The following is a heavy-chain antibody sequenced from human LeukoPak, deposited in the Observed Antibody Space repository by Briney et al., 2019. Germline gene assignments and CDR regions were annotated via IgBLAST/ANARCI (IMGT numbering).Heavy chain of an antibody. D-gene: IGHD2-2*01. J-gene: IGHJ4*02. CDR1: GGSISSGSYY. CDR2: IYTSGST. Sequence: PSETLSLTCTVAGGSISSGSYYWSWIRQPAGKGLEWIGRIYTSGSTNYNPSIKSRVTISVATSKNQFSLKLSSVTAADTAVYYCARGPPVADIVVVPAAHNFDYWGQGTLVTVSS. CDR3: ARGPPVADIVVVPAAHNFDY. V-gene: IGHV4-61*02.